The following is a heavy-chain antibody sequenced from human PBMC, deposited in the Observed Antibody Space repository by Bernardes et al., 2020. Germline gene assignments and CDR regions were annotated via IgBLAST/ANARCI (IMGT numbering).Heavy chain of an antibody. J-gene: IGHJ4*02. CDR2: ISSSSSYI. CDR3: ARLYNYSNYGVPTPFDY. D-gene: IGHD4-4*01. V-gene: IGHV3-21*01. CDR1: GFTFSSYS. Sequence: GGSLRLSCAASGFTFSSYSMNWVRQAPGKGLEWVSFISSSSSYIYYADSVKGRFTISRDNAKNSLYLQMNSLRAENTAVYYCARLYNYSNYGVPTPFDYWGQGTLVTVSS.